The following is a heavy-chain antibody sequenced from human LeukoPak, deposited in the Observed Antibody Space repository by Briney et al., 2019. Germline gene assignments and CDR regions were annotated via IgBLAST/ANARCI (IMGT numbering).Heavy chain of an antibody. CDR3: ARVPTGTMVRGVKDY. J-gene: IGHJ4*02. D-gene: IGHD3-10*01. Sequence: SETLSLTCTVSGGSISSFYWSWIRQPPGKGLEWIGYIHYSGSTNSNPSLKSRVTISVDTSKNQFSLKLSSVTAADTAVYYCARVPTGTMVRGVKDYWGQGTLVTVSS. V-gene: IGHV4-59*12. CDR1: GGSISSFY. CDR2: IHYSGST.